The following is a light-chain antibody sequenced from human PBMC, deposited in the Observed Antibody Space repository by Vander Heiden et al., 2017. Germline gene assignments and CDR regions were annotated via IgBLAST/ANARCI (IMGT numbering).Light chain of an antibody. CDR3: SSYTSSTSGV. J-gene: IGLJ1*01. CDR2: EVS. V-gene: IGLV2-14*01. CDR1: SSDVCGYKY. Sequence: QSALTQPPSGSGAHGQPITISCIGTSSDVCGYKYLSWYQQPPGKAPVLMIYEVSNRPSGVSNRFSGSKWSNTASLTISGLQAEDEADYYCSSYTSSTSGVFGTGTKVTVL.